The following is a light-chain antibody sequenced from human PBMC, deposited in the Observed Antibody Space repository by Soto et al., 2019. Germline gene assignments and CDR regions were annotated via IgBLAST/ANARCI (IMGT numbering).Light chain of an antibody. Sequence: QSVLTQPPSASGTPGQRVTISCSGSSSNIGSNAVNWYQQLPGTAHKLLIYSNNQRPSGVPDRFSGSKSGTSASLAISGLQSEDEADYYCAAWDDSLKGVLFGGGTKLTVL. V-gene: IGLV1-44*01. CDR2: SNN. CDR1: SSNIGSNA. J-gene: IGLJ2*01. CDR3: AAWDDSLKGVL.